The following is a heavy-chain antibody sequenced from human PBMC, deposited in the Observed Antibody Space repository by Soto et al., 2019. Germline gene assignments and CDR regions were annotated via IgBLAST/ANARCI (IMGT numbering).Heavy chain of an antibody. CDR2: INHSGST. V-gene: IGHV4-34*01. D-gene: IGHD5-12*01. CDR3: ARGVEMATIARQSSRNHPNWFDP. J-gene: IGHJ5*02. Sequence: PSETLSLTCAVYGGSFSGYYWSWIRQPPGKGLEWIGEINHSGSTNYNPSLKSRVTISVDTSKNQFSLKLSSVTAADTAVYYCARGVEMATIARQSSRNHPNWFDPWGQGTLVTVSS. CDR1: GGSFSGYY.